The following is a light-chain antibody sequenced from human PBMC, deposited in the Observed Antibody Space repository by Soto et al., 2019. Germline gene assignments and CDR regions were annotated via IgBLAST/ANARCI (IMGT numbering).Light chain of an antibody. J-gene: IGLJ1*01. Sequence: QSALTQPPSASGSPGQSVRISCTGTRRDVGGYNYVAWYQQHPDKAPKLIIYEVTKRPSGVPDRFSGSKSGNTASLTVSGLQAEDEADYYCSSYVGNDVFVFGTGTKVTVL. V-gene: IGLV2-8*01. CDR2: EVT. CDR3: SSYVGNDVFV. CDR1: RRDVGGYNY.